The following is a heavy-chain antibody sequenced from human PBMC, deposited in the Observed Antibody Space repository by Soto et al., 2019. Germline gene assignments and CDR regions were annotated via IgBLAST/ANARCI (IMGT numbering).Heavy chain of an antibody. CDR2: IVPIHGMK. CDR1: GGTFSDYA. V-gene: IGHV1-69*01. CDR3: AKDRGTQMMLAVWDS. Sequence: QVQLVQSGAEVKKPGSSVKVSCEASGGTFSDYAFSWVRQAPGQRLEWMGGIVPIHGMKSYAQNLQGRVTLTPDESTRRVYMDLSGLTSTDTAVYYCAKDRGTQMMLAVWDSWGQGTHVTVSS. D-gene: IGHD3-16*01. J-gene: IGHJ4*02.